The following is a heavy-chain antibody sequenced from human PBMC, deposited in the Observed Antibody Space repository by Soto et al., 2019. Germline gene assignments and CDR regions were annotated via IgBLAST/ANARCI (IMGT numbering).Heavy chain of an antibody. J-gene: IGHJ5*02. Sequence: EVQLVESGGGLVQPGGSLRLSCAASGFTFSSYWMHWVRQAPGKGLVWVSRINSDGSSTSYADSVKGRFTISRDNAKNTLYLQMYSLRAEDTAVYYCARAGPNWNYQRHWFDPWGQGTLVTVSS. CDR2: INSDGSST. CDR1: GFTFSSYW. D-gene: IGHD1-7*01. V-gene: IGHV3-74*01. CDR3: ARAGPNWNYQRHWFDP.